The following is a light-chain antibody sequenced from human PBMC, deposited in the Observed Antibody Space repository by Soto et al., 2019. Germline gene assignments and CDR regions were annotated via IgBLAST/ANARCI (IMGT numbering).Light chain of an antibody. CDR1: QGISNY. Sequence: DIQMTQSPSAMSASVGDRVTITCRASQGISNYLAWFQQKPGKVPKRLIYGASSLQSGVPSRFSGTGSGTEFTLTISSLQPEEFATYYCLQHNSYTQTFAQGTRLEI. CDR2: GAS. J-gene: IGKJ5*01. CDR3: LQHNSYTQT. V-gene: IGKV1-17*03.